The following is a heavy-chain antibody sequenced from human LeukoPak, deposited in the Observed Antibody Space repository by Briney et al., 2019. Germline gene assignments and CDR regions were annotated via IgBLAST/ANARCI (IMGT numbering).Heavy chain of an antibody. J-gene: IGHJ3*02. V-gene: IGHV3-23*01. CDR2: LSGSGGST. CDR3: AKDLRICAGDCRDAFDI. Sequence: GGSLRLSCAASGFSLSNFGMSWVRQAPGKGLEWVSGLSGSGGSTYYPDSVKGRFTISRDDSKNTLYLQMNSLRAEDTAVYYCAKDLRICAGDCRDAFDIWGQGTTVIVSP. D-gene: IGHD2-21*02. CDR1: GFSLSNFG.